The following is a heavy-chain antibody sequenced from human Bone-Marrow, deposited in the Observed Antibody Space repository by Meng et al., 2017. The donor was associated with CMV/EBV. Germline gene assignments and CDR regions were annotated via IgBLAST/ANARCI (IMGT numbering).Heavy chain of an antibody. Sequence: SETLSLTCAVYGGSFSGYYWSWIRQPPGKGLEWIGEINHSGSTNYNPSLKSRVTISVDTSKNQFSLKLSSVTAADTAMYYCARATLIIAARRNWFDPWGQGTLVTVSS. V-gene: IGHV4-34*01. CDR3: ARATLIIAARRNWFDP. J-gene: IGHJ5*02. D-gene: IGHD6-6*01. CDR1: GGSFSGYY. CDR2: INHSGST.